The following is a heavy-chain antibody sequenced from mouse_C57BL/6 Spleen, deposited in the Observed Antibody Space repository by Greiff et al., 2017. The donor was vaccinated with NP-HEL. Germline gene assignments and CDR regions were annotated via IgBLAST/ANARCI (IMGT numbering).Heavy chain of an antibody. CDR2: IYPGDGDT. J-gene: IGHJ2*01. D-gene: IGHD1-3*01. Sequence: QVQLQQSGPELVKPGASVKISCKASGYAFSSSWMNWVKQRPGKGLEWIGRIYPGDGDTNYNGKFKGKATLTADKSSSTAYMQLSSLTSEDSAVYFCARQVCGYFDYWGKGTTLTVSS. CDR3: ARQVCGYFDY. V-gene: IGHV1-82*01. CDR1: GYAFSSSW.